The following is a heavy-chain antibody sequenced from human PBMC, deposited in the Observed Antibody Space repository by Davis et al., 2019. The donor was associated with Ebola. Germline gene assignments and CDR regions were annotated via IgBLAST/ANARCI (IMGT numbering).Heavy chain of an antibody. V-gene: IGHV3-23*01. D-gene: IGHD3-10*01. CDR3: AKGLDYGSGSYYRYYYGMDV. CDR2: ISGSGGST. CDR1: GFTFSSYA. J-gene: IGHJ6*02. Sequence: PGGSLRLSCAASGFTFSSYAMSWVRQAPGKGLEWVSAISGSGGSTYYADSVKGRFTISRDNSKNTLYLQMNSLRAEDTAVYYCAKGLDYGSGSYYRYYYGMDVWGQGTTVTVSS.